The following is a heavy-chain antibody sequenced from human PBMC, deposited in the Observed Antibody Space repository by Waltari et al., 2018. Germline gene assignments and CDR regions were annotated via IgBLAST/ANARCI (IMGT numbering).Heavy chain of an antibody. CDR3: ARELPPTYYDFWCGYFVGDDYYGMDV. CDR1: GGPISSGSYY. D-gene: IGHD3-3*01. V-gene: IGHV4-61*02. J-gene: IGHJ6*02. Sequence: QVQLQESGPGLVKPSQTLSLTCTVPGGPISSGSYYWRWIRPPSGTGLEWLGRIYTSGSTNYNPSRKSRVTISVDTSKNQFSLKLSSVTAADTAVYYCARELPPTYYDFWCGYFVGDDYYGMDVWGQGTTVTVSS. CDR2: IYTSGST.